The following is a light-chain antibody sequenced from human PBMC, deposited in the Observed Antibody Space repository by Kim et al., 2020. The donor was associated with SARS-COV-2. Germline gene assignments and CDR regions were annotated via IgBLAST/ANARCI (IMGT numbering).Light chain of an antibody. V-gene: IGLV7-43*01. CDR3: LLYYRAIWV. Sequence: PGGAVTLTCASSGEAVTSGYYSIWFQQKPGQVPRALFHNTNKKHCWTPARFSGSLLGGKAALTLSAVQPEGEADYCCLLYYRAIWVFGGGTQLTVL. CDR2: NTN. CDR1: GEAVTSGYY. J-gene: IGLJ3*02.